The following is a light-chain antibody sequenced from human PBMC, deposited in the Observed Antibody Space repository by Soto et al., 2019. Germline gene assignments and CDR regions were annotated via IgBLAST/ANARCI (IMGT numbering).Light chain of an antibody. Sequence: DIQMTQSPSTLSASVRDRVTITYRASQSISSWLAWYQQKPGKAPKLLIYDASSLESGVPSRFSGSGSGTEFTLTISSLQPDDFATYYCQQYNSYSPAFGQGTKVDIK. V-gene: IGKV1-5*01. J-gene: IGKJ1*01. CDR3: QQYNSYSPA. CDR1: QSISSW. CDR2: DAS.